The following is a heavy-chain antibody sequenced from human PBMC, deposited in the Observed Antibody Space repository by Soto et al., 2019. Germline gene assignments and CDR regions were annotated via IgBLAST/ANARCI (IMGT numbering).Heavy chain of an antibody. Sequence: EVQLVESGGGLVQPGGSLRLSCATSGFILSDCAMNWVRQAPGKGLEWVSYISSSSSVIDYADSVKGQVTVSSDNARNSLYLQMNSLRAEDTAVYYCARDLSWGSNSYYYMDVWGKGTTVTGSS. V-gene: IGHV3-48*01. J-gene: IGHJ6*03. D-gene: IGHD3-16*01. CDR1: GFILSDCA. CDR3: ARDLSWGSNSYYYMDV. CDR2: ISSSSSVI.